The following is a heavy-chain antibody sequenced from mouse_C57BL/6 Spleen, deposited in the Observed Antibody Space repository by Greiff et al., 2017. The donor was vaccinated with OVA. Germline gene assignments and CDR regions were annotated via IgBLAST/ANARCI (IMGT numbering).Heavy chain of an antibody. CDR3: ARMWSNYVAWLAY. CDR1: GFNIKDYY. V-gene: IGHV14-2*01. Sequence: VHVKQSGAELVKPGASVKLSCTASGFNIKDYYMHWVKQRTEQGLEWIGRIDPEDGETKYAPKFQGKATITADTSSNTAYLQLSSLTSEDTAVYYGARMWSNYVAWLAYWGQGTPVTVSA. J-gene: IGHJ3*01. D-gene: IGHD2-5*01. CDR2: IDPEDGET.